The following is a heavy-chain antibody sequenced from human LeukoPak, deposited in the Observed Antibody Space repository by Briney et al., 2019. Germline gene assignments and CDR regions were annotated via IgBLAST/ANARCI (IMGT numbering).Heavy chain of an antibody. J-gene: IGHJ6*03. V-gene: IGHV4-34*01. Sequence: SETLSLTCAVYGGSFSGYYWSWIRQPPGKGLEWIGEINHSGSTNYNPSLKSRVTISVDTSKNQFSLKLSSVTAADTAVYYCAREEQLVHGNYYYYYYMDVWGKGTTVTVSS. CDR3: AREEQLVHGNYYYYYYMDV. CDR2: INHSGST. CDR1: GGSFSGYY. D-gene: IGHD6-13*01.